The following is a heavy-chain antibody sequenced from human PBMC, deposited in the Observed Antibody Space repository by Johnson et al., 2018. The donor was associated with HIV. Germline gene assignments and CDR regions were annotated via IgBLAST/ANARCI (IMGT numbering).Heavy chain of an antibody. CDR1: KFTFDNYG. CDR3: ARATHYYDSSGYYIDAFDI. CDR2: INWNGGST. V-gene: IGHV3-20*04. J-gene: IGHJ3*02. Sequence: VQLVESGGGVVRPGGSLRLSCVASKFTFDNYGMNWVRQAPGKGLEWVSGINWNGGSTDYADSVKGRFTISRDNTENPLYLQMNSLRAEDTALYYCARATHYYDSSGYYIDAFDIWGQGTMVTVSS. D-gene: IGHD3-22*01.